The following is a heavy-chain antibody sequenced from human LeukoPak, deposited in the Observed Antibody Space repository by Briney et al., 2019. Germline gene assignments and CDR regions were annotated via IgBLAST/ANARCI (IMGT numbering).Heavy chain of an antibody. CDR3: ATSDHYAFDY. CDR2: ISGSTTYT. Sequence: TGGSLRLSCAASGFTFSDYYMAWIRQAPGRGLECVSYISGSTTYTNYADSVNGRFTISRDNAKNSLYLQMNSLRAEDTAVYYCATSDHYAFDYWGQGALVTASS. J-gene: IGHJ4*02. CDR1: GFTFSDYY. V-gene: IGHV3-11*06. D-gene: IGHD4-17*01.